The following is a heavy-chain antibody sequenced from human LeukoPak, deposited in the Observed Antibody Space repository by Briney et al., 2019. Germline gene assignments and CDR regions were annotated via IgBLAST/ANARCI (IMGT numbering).Heavy chain of an antibody. CDR2: ISYDGSNK. Sequence: PGGSLRLSCAASGFTFSSYGIHWVRQAPGKGLEWVAVISYDGSNKYYADSVKGRFTISRDNSKNTLYLQMNSLRAEDTAVYYCAYSSSWARGAFDIWGQGTMVTVSS. J-gene: IGHJ3*02. D-gene: IGHD6-13*01. V-gene: IGHV3-30*03. CDR3: AYSSSWARGAFDI. CDR1: GFTFSSYG.